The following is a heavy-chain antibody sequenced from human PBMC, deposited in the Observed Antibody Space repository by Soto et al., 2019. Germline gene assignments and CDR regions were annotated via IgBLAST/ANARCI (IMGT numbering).Heavy chain of an antibody. CDR2: ISWNSGSI. CDR3: AGEYYYDSSGYYESTDY. Sequence: PGGSLRLSCAASGFTFSDYYMHWVRQAPGKGLEWVSGISWNSGSIGYADSVKGRFTISRDNAKNSLYLQMNSLRAEDTAVYYCAGEYYYDSSGYYESTDYWGQGTLVTVSS. CDR1: GFTFSDYY. D-gene: IGHD3-22*01. V-gene: IGHV3-9*01. J-gene: IGHJ4*02.